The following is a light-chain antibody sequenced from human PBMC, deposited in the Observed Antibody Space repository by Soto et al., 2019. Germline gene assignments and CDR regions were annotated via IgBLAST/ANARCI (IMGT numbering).Light chain of an antibody. CDR1: QSISNH. J-gene: IGKJ1*01. CDR3: QQYHSYWT. V-gene: IGKV1-39*01. CDR2: AAS. Sequence: DIQMTQSPSSLSASVEDRVIITCRASQSISNHLNWYQQKPGKAPKLLIFAASSLQSGVPSRFSGSGSGTEFTLTISSLQTDDFSTYYCQQYHSYWTFGQGTKV.